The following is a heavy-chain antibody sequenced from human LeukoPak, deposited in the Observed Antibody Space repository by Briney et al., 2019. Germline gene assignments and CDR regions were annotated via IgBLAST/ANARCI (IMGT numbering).Heavy chain of an antibody. J-gene: IGHJ4*02. Sequence: PGGSLRLSCAASGFTVSSNYMSCVRQAPGKGLEWVSVFYKGGNTYYADSVKGRFTISRDNSKNTVSLQMNSLRVEDTAVYYCARGDGYNFFDSWGQGTLVTVSS. CDR2: FYKGGNT. D-gene: IGHD5-24*01. CDR3: ARGDGYNFFDS. CDR1: GFTVSSNY. V-gene: IGHV3-53*01.